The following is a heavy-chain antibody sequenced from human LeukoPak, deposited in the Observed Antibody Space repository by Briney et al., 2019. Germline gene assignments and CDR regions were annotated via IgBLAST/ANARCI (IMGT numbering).Heavy chain of an antibody. V-gene: IGHV3-21*01. Sequence: GGSLRLSCAASGFTFSSYSMNWVRQAPGKGLEWVSSISSSSRYIYYADSVKGRFTISRDNAKNSLYLQMNSLRAEDTAVYYCARVRSRDGYNYAFDIWGQGTMVTVSS. CDR1: GFTFSSYS. CDR2: ISSSSRYI. D-gene: IGHD5-24*01. CDR3: ARVRSRDGYNYAFDI. J-gene: IGHJ3*02.